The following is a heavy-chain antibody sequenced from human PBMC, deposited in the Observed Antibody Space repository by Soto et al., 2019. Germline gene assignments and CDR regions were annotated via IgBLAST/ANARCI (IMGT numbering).Heavy chain of an antibody. CDR2: IIPIFGTT. Sequence: SVKFSFKASGCTFTNYAVSWVRQAPGQGLEWIGDIIPIFGTTNYAQKFQGRVTIAADESTSPGYMELTNLRFEDTALYYCARVDSTSRATHWLDCWRQGTMVTVSS. V-gene: IGHV1-69*13. CDR3: ARVDSTSRATHWLDC. D-gene: IGHD4-4*01. CDR1: GCTFTNYA. J-gene: IGHJ5*01.